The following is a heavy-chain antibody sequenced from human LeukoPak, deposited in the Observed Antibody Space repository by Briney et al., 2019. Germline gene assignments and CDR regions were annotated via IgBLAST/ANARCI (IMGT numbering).Heavy chain of an antibody. CDR2: ISYDGSNK. CDR1: GFTFSSYA. D-gene: IGHD4-17*01. CDR3: ARGLTTVTTWTDY. V-gene: IGHV3-30*04. J-gene: IGHJ4*02. Sequence: GGSLRLSCAASGFTFSSYAMHWVRQAPGKGLEWVAVISYDGSNKYYADSVKGRFTISRDNSKNTLYLQMNSLRAEDTAVYYCARGLTTVTTWTDYWGQGTLVTVSS.